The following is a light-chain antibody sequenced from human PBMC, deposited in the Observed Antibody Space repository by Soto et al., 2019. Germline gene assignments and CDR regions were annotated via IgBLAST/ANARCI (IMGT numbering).Light chain of an antibody. CDR1: QGISTY. CDR2: AAS. V-gene: IGKV1-39*01. Sequence: DIQMTQSPSSLSASVGDRVTITCRASQGISTYLNWYQQKPGKAPKVLIYAASSFQSGVPSRFSGGGSETDFTLTISSLQPEDFATYSCQQSNSITWTFGQGTNVEIK. CDR3: QQSNSITWT. J-gene: IGKJ1*01.